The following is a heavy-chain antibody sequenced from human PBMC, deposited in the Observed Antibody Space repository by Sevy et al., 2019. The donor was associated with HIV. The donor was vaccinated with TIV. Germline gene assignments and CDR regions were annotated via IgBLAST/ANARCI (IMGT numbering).Heavy chain of an antibody. CDR1: GFTFTRYA. D-gene: IGHD3-16*01. V-gene: IGHV3-30-3*01. CDR3: ARDPHSVPHLGSFDS. J-gene: IGHJ4*02. Sequence: GESLKISCEASGFTFTRYAFHWVRQAPGKGLEWVAVVSKEGTNKYYADSVKGRFTISRDNSRNTLYLQMQSLRADDTAVYFCARDPHSVPHLGSFDSWGQGTLVTVSS. CDR2: VSKEGTNK.